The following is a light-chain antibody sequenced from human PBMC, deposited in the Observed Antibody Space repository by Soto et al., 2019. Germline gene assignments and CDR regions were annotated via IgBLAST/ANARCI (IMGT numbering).Light chain of an antibody. Sequence: EIVWTQSPGRLSLSPGERATLSCRSSQSVSSNLAWYQQKPGQAPRLLIYGASNRATGIPDRFSGSGSGTDFTLTISSLEPEDFAVYYCQQRSNWPPITFGQGTLLEVK. V-gene: IGKV3-11*01. CDR3: QQRSNWPPIT. J-gene: IGKJ5*01. CDR2: GAS. CDR1: QSVSSN.